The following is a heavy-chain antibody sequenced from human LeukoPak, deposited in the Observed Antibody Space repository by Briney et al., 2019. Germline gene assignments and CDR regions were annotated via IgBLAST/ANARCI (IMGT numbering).Heavy chain of an antibody. CDR1: GYTFTSYD. D-gene: IGHD3-10*01. J-gene: IGHJ6*02. Sequence: ASVKVSCKASGYTFTSYDINRVRQATGQGLEWMGWMNPNSGNTGYAQKFQGRVTMTRNTSISTAYMELSSLRSEDTAVYYCATSPSSGSYPYFYGMDVWGQGTTVTVSS. CDR2: MNPNSGNT. CDR3: ATSPSSGSYPYFYGMDV. V-gene: IGHV1-8*01.